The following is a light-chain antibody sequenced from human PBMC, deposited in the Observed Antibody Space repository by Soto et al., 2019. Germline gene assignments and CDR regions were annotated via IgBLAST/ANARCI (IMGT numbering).Light chain of an antibody. CDR1: SSDVGGYDY. CDR2: EVT. J-gene: IGLJ3*02. CDR3: AAWDDGLNGWL. Sequence: QSALTQPPSASGSPGQSVTISCTGTSSDVGGYDYVSWYQQHPGKAPKLMIYEVTKRPSGVPDRFSGSKSGNTASLAISGLKSEDEADYYCAAWDDGLNGWLFGGGTKLTVL. V-gene: IGLV2-8*01.